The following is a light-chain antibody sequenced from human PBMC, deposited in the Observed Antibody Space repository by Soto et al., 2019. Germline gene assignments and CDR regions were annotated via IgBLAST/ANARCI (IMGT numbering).Light chain of an antibody. J-gene: IGKJ2*01. V-gene: IGKV3-20*01. CDR1: QSISSSY. Sequence: EMVLTQSPGTLSLSPGEGGTLSCRASQSISSSYLAWYQQKPGQSPSLLFYAASSRATGVPDRFSGSGSGTDFTLTISRLEPEDFAVYYCQLYGGSHMFSFGQGTKLAIK. CDR2: AAS. CDR3: QLYGGSHMFS.